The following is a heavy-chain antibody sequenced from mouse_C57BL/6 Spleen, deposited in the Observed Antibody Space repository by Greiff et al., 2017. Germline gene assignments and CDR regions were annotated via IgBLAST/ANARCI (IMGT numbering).Heavy chain of an antibody. CDR1: GFSLTSYG. CDR3: AKMNDYDDYAMDY. CDR2: IWSGGST. D-gene: IGHD2-4*01. Sequence: QVQLKESGPGLVQPSQSLSITCTVSGFSLTSYGVHWVRQPPGKGLEWLGVIWSGGSTDYNAAFISRLSISKDNSKSQVFFKMNSLQADDTAIYYCAKMNDYDDYAMDYWGQGTSVTVSS. V-gene: IGHV2-4*01. J-gene: IGHJ4*01.